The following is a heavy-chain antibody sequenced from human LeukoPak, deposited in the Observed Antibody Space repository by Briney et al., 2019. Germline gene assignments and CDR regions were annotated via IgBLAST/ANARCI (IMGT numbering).Heavy chain of an antibody. D-gene: IGHD1-26*01. CDR3: TRGYSGRSAYAFDI. V-gene: IGHV3-72*01. Sequence: GGFLRLSCAASGSTFSDQYMDWVRQAPGKGLQWVGRTGNKASRYTTEYAASVEGRFTISRDDSKNSLYLQMNSLKTEDTALYYCTRGYSGRSAYAFDIWGQGTMVTVSS. CDR2: TGNKASRYTT. J-gene: IGHJ3*02. CDR1: GSTFSDQY.